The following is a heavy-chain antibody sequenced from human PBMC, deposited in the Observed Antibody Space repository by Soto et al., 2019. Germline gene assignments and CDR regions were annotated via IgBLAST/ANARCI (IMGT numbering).Heavy chain of an antibody. J-gene: IGHJ3*02. V-gene: IGHV3-30-3*01. D-gene: IGHD1-26*01. Sequence: QVQLVESGGGVVQPGRSLGLSCEASRFRFGTYAIHWVRRAPGRGLEWVAGISYDGGNEYYADSVKGRFTISRDNSKSTLYLKMNSLGPDDTAVYYCARDRSGSHEIDDSLDIWGRGTMVTVSS. CDR3: ARDRSGSHEIDDSLDI. CDR2: ISYDGGNE. CDR1: RFRFGTYA.